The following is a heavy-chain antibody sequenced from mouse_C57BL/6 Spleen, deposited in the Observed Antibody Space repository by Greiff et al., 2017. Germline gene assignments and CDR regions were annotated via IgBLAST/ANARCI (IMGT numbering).Heavy chain of an antibody. CDR1: GYTFTSYW. J-gene: IGHJ3*01. V-gene: IGHV1-74*01. CDR2: IHPSDSDT. CDR3: AIEVYYDYDWFAY. D-gene: IGHD2-4*01. Sequence: VQLQQPGAELVKPGASVKVSCKASGYTFTSYWMHWVKQRPGQGLEWIGRIHPSDSDTNYNQKFQGKATLTVDKSSSTAYMQLSSLTSEDSAVYYCAIEVYYDYDWFAYWGQGTLVTVSA.